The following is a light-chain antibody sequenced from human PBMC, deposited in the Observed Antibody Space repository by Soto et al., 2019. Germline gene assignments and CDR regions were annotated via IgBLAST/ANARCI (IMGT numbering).Light chain of an antibody. J-gene: IGLJ1*01. CDR2: VVG. CDR3: CSYAGSGTPYV. CDR1: SSDVGSYNL. V-gene: IGLV2-23*02. Sequence: QSALTQPASVSGSPGQSITISCTGTSSDVGSYNLVSWYQHHPGKAPKLMIYVVGKRPSGVSSRFSGSKSDNTASLTISGLQAEDEADYYCCSYAGSGTPYVFGTGTKLTVL.